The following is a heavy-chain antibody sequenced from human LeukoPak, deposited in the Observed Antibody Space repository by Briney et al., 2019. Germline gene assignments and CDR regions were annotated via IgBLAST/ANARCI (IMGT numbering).Heavy chain of an antibody. Sequence: SETLSLTCTVSGGPISSYYWSWIRQPPGKGLEWIGEINHSGSTNYNPSLKSRVTISVDTSKNQFSLKLCSVTAADTAVYYCARGRRSIVVVPAASPFDPWGQGTLVTVSP. CDR1: GGPISSYY. D-gene: IGHD2-2*01. J-gene: IGHJ5*02. V-gene: IGHV4-34*01. CDR2: INHSGST. CDR3: ARGRRSIVVVPAASPFDP.